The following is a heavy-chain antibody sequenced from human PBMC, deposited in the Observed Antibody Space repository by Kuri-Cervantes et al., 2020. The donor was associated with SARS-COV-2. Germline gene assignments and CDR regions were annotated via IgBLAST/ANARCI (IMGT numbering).Heavy chain of an antibody. D-gene: IGHD3-22*01. J-gene: IGHJ6*03. CDR1: YGTLTGYQ. CDR2: INHRGDT. CDR3: AKCINGYFFFYYLDV. Sequence: SETLSLTCALYYGTLTGYQWSWIRQPPGKGLEWIGGINHRGDTYYNPSLEGRVTISRDTSGNKFPLRLSSVTAADTAVYYCAKCINGYFFFYYLDVWGKGTPVTVSS. V-gene: IGHV4-34*08.